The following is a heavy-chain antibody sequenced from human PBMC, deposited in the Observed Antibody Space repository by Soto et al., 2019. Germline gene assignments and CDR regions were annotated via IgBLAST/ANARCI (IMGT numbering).Heavy chain of an antibody. V-gene: IGHV4-34*01. CDR1: GGSFSGYY. Sequence: SETLSLTCAVDGGSFSGYYWSWIRQPPGKGLEWIGEINHSGNTNYNPSLKSRVTISVDTSKNQFSLKLSSVPAADTAVYYCARGKGRFGVVIQWYYGMDVWGQGTTVTVSS. J-gene: IGHJ6*02. CDR3: ARGKGRFGVVIQWYYGMDV. CDR2: INHSGNT. D-gene: IGHD3-3*01.